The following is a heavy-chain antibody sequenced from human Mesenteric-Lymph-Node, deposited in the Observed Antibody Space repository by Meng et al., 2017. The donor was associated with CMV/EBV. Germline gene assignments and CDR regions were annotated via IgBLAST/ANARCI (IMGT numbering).Heavy chain of an antibody. J-gene: IGHJ4*02. CDR3: ARGGITIFGVALDY. CDR1: GFTFSTFS. V-gene: IGHV3-30-3*01. D-gene: IGHD3-3*01. Sequence: GGSLRLSCAASGFTFSTFSMNWVRQAPGKGLEWVAVLAYDGSSKYYADSVKGRFTISRDNSKSTLYLQMNSLRAEDTAVYYCARGGITIFGVALDYWGQGTLVTVSS. CDR2: LAYDGSSK.